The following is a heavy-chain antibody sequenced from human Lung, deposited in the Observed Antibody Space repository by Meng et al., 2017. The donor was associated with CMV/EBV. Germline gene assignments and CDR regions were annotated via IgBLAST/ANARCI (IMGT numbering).Heavy chain of an antibody. CDR3: ARFGTVGAGSGVYFDY. Sequence: SQTXSLTXAISGDSVSSNSAAWNWIRQSPSRGLEWLGRTYYRSKWYNDYAVSVKSRITINPDTSKNQFSLQLNSVTPEDTAVYYCARFGTVGAGSGVYFDYXGQGXLVTVSS. J-gene: IGHJ4*02. CDR2: TYYRSKWYN. D-gene: IGHD3-10*01. V-gene: IGHV6-1*01. CDR1: GDSVSSNSAA.